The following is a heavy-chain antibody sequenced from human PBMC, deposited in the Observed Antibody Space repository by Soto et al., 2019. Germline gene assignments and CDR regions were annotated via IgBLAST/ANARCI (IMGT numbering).Heavy chain of an antibody. V-gene: IGHV3-23*01. CDR3: ARDCSSTSCYYY. CDR2: ISGSGGST. Sequence: GGSLRLSCAASGFTFSSYAMSWVRQAPGKGLEWVSAISGSGGSTYYADSVKGRFTISRDNSKNTLYLQMNSLRAEDTAVYYCARDCSSTSCYYYWGQGTPVTVSS. CDR1: GFTFSSYA. J-gene: IGHJ4*02. D-gene: IGHD2-2*01.